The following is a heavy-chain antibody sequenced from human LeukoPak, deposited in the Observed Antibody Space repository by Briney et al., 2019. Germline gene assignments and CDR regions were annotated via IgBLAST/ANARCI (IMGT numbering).Heavy chain of an antibody. J-gene: IGHJ4*02. CDR2: IKEDGSEK. Sequence: QSGGSLRLSCTASGFTFSNYWMSWVRQAPGKGLEWVANIKEDGSEKDYVDSVKGRFTVSRDNAKNSLYLQMNSLRDEDTAVYYCARDEDPTYCEDWGQGTLVTVSS. CDR3: ARDEDPTYCED. CDR1: GFTFSNYW. V-gene: IGHV3-7*01.